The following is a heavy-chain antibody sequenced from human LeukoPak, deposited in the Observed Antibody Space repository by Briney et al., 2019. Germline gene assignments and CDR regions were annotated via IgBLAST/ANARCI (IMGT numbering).Heavy chain of an antibody. CDR3: ARDQVHGESKQWTSPFDP. CDR2: INPSGGST. CDR1: GYTFTSYY. V-gene: IGHV1-46*01. J-gene: IGHJ5*02. Sequence: ASVMVSCKASGYTFTSYYMHWVRQAPGQGLEWMGIINPSGGSTSYAQKFQGRVTMTRDTSTSTVYMELSSLRSEDTAVYYCARDQVHGESKQWTSPFDPWGQGTLVTVSS. D-gene: IGHD3-10*01.